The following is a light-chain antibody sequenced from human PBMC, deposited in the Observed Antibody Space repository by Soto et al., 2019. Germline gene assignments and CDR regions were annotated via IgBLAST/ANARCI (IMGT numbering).Light chain of an antibody. V-gene: IGLV2-8*01. Sequence: QSALTQPPSASGSPGQSVTISCTGTSSDIGAYDYVSWYQQYPGKAPRLIIYEVRHRPSGVPDRFSGSKSGNTASLTVSGLQAEDEADYYCSSYAGSNNLGLFDGGTKLTVL. CDR1: SSDIGAYDY. J-gene: IGLJ2*01. CDR2: EVR. CDR3: SSYAGSNNLGL.